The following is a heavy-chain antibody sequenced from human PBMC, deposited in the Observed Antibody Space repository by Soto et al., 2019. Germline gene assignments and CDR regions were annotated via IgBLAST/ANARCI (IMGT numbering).Heavy chain of an antibody. CDR1: GGTFSSYT. CDR3: ARDGGGAHSRRFDY. J-gene: IGHJ4*02. D-gene: IGHD1-26*01. CDR2: IIPILGIA. Sequence: QVQLVQSGAEVKKPGSSVKVSCKASGGTFSSYTISWVRQAPGQGLEWMGRIIPILGIANYAQKFQGRVTITADKSTSTAYMELSSLRSEDTAVYYCARDGGGAHSRRFDYWGQGTLVTVSS. V-gene: IGHV1-69*08.